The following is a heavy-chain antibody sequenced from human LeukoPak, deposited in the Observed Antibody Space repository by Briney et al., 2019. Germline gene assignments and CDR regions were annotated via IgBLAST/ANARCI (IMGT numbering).Heavy chain of an antibody. CDR1: GYTFTSYD. CDR2: MNPNSGNT. CDR3: ARGSRDSSGYYGDY. J-gene: IGHJ4*02. Sequence: ASVKVSCKASGYTFTSYDINWVRQATGQGLEWMGWMNPNSGNTGYAQKFQGRVTMTRNTSISTAYMELSSLRSEDTAVYYCARGSRDSSGYYGDYWGQGTLVTVPS. D-gene: IGHD3-22*01. V-gene: IGHV1-8*01.